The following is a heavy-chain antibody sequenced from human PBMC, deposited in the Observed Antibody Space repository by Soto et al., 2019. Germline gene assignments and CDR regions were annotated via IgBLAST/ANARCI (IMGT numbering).Heavy chain of an antibody. Sequence: PSETLSLACTFSGGSISNGDYLWGWIRQPPGKGLEWIGSVYHSGTTNYNPSLKSRVTISVDTSKNQFSLNLRSVTAADTAVYYCAKVVVGAPRHPDFDSWGQGTLVTVSS. D-gene: IGHD2-15*01. CDR3: AKVVVGAPRHPDFDS. V-gene: IGHV4-39*01. J-gene: IGHJ4*02. CDR1: GGSISNGDYL. CDR2: VYHSGTT.